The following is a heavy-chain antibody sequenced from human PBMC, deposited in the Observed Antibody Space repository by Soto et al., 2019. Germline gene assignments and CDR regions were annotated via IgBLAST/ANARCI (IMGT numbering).Heavy chain of an antibody. CDR1: GDSVSSNSAA. CDR3: ARDPSPYYYDSSGYCRYYYGMDV. D-gene: IGHD3-22*01. J-gene: IGHJ6*02. Sequence: SQTLSLTCAISGDSVSSNSAAWNWIRQSPSRGLEWLGRTYYRSKWYNDYAVSVKSRITINPDTSKNQFSLQLNSVTPEDTAVYYCARDPSPYYYDSSGYCRYYYGMDVWGQGTTVTVSS. CDR2: TYYRSKWYN. V-gene: IGHV6-1*01.